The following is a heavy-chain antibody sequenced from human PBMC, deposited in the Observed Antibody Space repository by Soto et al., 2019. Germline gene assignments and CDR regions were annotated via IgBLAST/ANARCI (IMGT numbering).Heavy chain of an antibody. J-gene: IGHJ4*02. CDR1: GFTFSSYS. CDR2: ISSSSSTI. V-gene: IGHV3-48*01. CDR3: ARTTRWFNPDFDY. D-gene: IGHD3-10*01. Sequence: GSLRLSCAASGFTFSSYSMNWVRQAPGKGLEWVSYISSSSSTIYYADSVKGRFTISRDNAKNSLYLQMNSLRAEDTAVYYCARTTRWFNPDFDYWGQGTLVTVSS.